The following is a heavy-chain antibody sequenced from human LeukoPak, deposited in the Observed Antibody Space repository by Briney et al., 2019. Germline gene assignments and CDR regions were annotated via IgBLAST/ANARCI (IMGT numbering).Heavy chain of an antibody. D-gene: IGHD2-15*01. CDR1: GFAFSNYG. J-gene: IGHJ4*02. Sequence: GGSLRLSCAAFGFAFSNYGMHWVRQAPGKGLEWVAFIRYDGPNKYYADSVKGRFTIARDNFKNILSLEMSSLRPEDTALYYCAKDQTDRYSNGCDYWGQGTLVTVSS. CDR2: IRYDGPNK. CDR3: AKDQTDRYSNGCDY. V-gene: IGHV3-30*02.